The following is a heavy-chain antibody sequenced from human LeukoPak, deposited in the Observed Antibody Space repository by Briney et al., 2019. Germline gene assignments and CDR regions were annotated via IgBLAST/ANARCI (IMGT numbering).Heavy chain of an antibody. CDR2: ISDNGRTK. CDR3: ATVHFGYLTF. D-gene: IGHD5-18*01. Sequence: GGSLRLSCAASGLTFSDYHMSWIRQAPGKGLEWVSHISDNGRTKYYANSVQGRFTVSRDNAKNSPYLQMNSLRADDTAVYYCATVHFGYLTFWGQGTLVPVSS. V-gene: IGHV3-11*01. CDR1: GLTFSDYH. J-gene: IGHJ4*02.